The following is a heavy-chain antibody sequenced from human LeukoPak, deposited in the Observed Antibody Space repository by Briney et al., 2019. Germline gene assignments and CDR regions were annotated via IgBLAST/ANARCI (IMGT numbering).Heavy chain of an antibody. CDR2: ISSSSSYI. CDR1: GFTFSSYS. V-gene: IGHV3-21*01. Sequence: GGSLRLSCAASGFTFSSYSMNWVRQAPGKGLEWVSSISSSSSYIYYADSVKGRFTISRDNAKNSLYLQMNSLRAEDTAVYYCARDRRVVPAAPFDYWGQGTLVTVSS. J-gene: IGHJ4*02. D-gene: IGHD2-2*01. CDR3: ARDRRVVPAAPFDY.